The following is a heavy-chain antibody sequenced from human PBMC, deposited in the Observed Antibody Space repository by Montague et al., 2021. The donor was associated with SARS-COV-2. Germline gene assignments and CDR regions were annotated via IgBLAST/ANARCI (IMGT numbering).Heavy chain of an antibody. Sequence: SETLSLTCSVSGASISSHCWSWIRQSPGKGLEWIGYIYYSGTTIYNPSLESRVTISVDTSSNVFSLKLRSVTAADTAIYYCARYEAVADAFDIWGQGTVVTVSS. CDR1: GASISSHC. CDR3: ARYEAVADAFDI. CDR2: IYYSGTT. J-gene: IGHJ3*02. D-gene: IGHD6-19*01. V-gene: IGHV4-59*11.